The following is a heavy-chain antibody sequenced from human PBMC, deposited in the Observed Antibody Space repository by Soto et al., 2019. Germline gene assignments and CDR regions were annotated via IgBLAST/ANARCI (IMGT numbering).Heavy chain of an antibody. CDR1: GFTFSSYS. CDR3: ARDLGWGRRVAFDI. V-gene: IGHV3-21*01. D-gene: IGHD7-27*01. J-gene: IGHJ3*02. CDR2: ISSSSSYI. Sequence: GGSLRLSCAASGFTFSSYSMNWVRQAPGKGLEWVSSISSSSSYIYYADSVKGRFTISRDNAKNSLYLQMNSLRAEDTAVYYCARDLGWGRRVAFDIWGQGTMVTVSS.